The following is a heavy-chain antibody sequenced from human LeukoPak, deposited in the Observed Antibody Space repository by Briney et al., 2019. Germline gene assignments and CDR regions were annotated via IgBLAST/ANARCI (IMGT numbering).Heavy chain of an antibody. J-gene: IGHJ4*02. CDR3: ARGRDTAMAPDPYFDY. V-gene: IGHV5-51*01. Sequence: KPGESLKISCKGSGYSFTSHWIGWVRQMPGKGLEWMGIIYPGDSDTRYSPSFQGQVTISADKSISTAYLQWSSLKASDTAMYYCARGRDTAMAPDPYFDYWGQGTLVTVSS. CDR1: GYSFTSHW. D-gene: IGHD5-18*01. CDR2: IYPGDSDT.